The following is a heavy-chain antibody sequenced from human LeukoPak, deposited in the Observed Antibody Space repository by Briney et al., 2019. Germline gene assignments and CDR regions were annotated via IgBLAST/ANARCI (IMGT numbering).Heavy chain of an antibody. J-gene: IGHJ4*02. Sequence: GGALRLSCAASGFTFSTDWMHWVRQAPGKGLEWVSRIKTDGRIKSSADAVKGRVTISRDNAKNTLYLQMDSLRPEDTAVYHCVRADGRSYGLFDSWGRGPLVIVSS. D-gene: IGHD5-18*01. CDR1: GFTFSTDW. CDR3: VRADGRSYGLFDS. V-gene: IGHV3-74*01. CDR2: IKTDGRIK.